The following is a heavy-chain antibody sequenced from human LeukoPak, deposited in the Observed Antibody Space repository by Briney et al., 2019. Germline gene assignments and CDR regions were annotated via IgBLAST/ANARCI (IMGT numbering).Heavy chain of an antibody. CDR1: GFTFSNAW. J-gene: IGHJ4*02. D-gene: IGHD1-1*01. CDR3: AKRTVSTTGFDY. Sequence: KPGGSLRLSCAASGFTFSNAWMSWVRQAPGKGLEWVGRIKSKTDGGITDYAAPVKGRFTISRDDSKNTLYLQMNSLKTEDTAVYYCAKRTVSTTGFDYWGQGTLVTVSS. CDR2: IKSKTDGGIT. V-gene: IGHV3-15*01.